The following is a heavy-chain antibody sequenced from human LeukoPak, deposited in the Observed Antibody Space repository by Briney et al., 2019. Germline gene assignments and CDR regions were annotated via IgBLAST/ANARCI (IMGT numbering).Heavy chain of an antibody. CDR1: GFTFSSYA. V-gene: IGHV3-23*01. Sequence: GGSLRLSCAASGFTFSSYAMSWVRQAPGKGLEWVSAISGSGGSTYYADSVKGRFTISRDNSKNTLYLQMNSLRAEDTAVYYCAKDQEITADATFYYMDVWGKGTTVTVSS. J-gene: IGHJ6*03. CDR3: AKDQEITADATFYYMDV. D-gene: IGHD3-16*01. CDR2: ISGSGGST.